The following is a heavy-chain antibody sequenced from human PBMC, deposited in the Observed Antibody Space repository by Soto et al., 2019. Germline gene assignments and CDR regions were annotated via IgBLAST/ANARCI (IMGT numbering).Heavy chain of an antibody. D-gene: IGHD3-3*01. CDR2: IYSSGNT. CDR3: ARGQRFSDWFDP. CDR1: GGTISVYY. J-gene: IGHJ5*02. V-gene: IGHV4-4*07. Sequence: SETLSLTCSVSGGTISVYYWTWIRQPAGKGLEWIGRIYSSGNTKYNPSLQSRVTMSLDTSNNQFSLRLTSVTAAGTAVYYCARGQRFSDWFDPWGQGTLVTVSS.